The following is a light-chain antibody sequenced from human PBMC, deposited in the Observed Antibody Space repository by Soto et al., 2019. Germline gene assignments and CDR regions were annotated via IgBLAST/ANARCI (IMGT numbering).Light chain of an antibody. CDR1: SSNIGSNT. CDR3: AAWDDSLYVV. Sequence: QPVLTQPPSASGTPGQRVTISCSGSSSNIGSNTVNWYQQLPGTAPKLLIYSNNQPPSGVPDRFSGSKSGTSASLAISGLQSEDEADYYCAAWDDSLYVVFGGGTKLTVL. CDR2: SNN. J-gene: IGLJ2*01. V-gene: IGLV1-44*01.